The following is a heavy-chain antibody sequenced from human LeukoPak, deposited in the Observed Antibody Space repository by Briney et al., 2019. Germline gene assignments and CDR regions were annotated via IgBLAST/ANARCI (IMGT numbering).Heavy chain of an antibody. V-gene: IGHV4-39*07. CDR3: AIEVGQFNAFDI. CDR2: IYYSGST. Sequence: PSATLSLTCPVSGGSISSSSYYWGWIRQPPGKGLAWIGSIYYSGSTHYNPSLKSRVTISVDTSKNQFSLKLSSVTAADTAVYYCAIEVGQFNAFDIWGQGTMVTVSS. D-gene: IGHD3-16*01. J-gene: IGHJ3*02. CDR1: GGSISSSSYY.